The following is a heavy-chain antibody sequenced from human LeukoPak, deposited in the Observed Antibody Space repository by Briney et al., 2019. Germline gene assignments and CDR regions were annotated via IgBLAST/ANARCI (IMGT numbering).Heavy chain of an antibody. D-gene: IGHD2-2*01. CDR2: ISSSGSTI. Sequence: GGSLRLSCAAAGFTFSDYYMNWIRQAPGKGLEWISYISSSGSTIYYADSVKGRFTISRDNGKNSLYLQMNSLRAEDTALYYCAKDITPYCSSTSCYPFDYWGQGTLVTVSS. CDR3: AKDITPYCSSTSCYPFDY. J-gene: IGHJ4*02. V-gene: IGHV3-11*01. CDR1: GFTFSDYY.